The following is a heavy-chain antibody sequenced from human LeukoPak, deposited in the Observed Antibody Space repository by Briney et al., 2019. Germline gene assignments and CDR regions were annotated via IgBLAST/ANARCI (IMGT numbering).Heavy chain of an antibody. D-gene: IGHD3-22*01. CDR3: ARGSPWGMIVVAHHDY. V-gene: IGHV3-11*01. CDR2: ISSSGSTI. CDR1: GLTFSDYY. J-gene: IGHJ4*02. Sequence: PGGSLRLSCAASGLTFSDYYMSWIRQAPGKGLEWVSYISSSGSTIYYADSVKGRFTISRDNAKNSLYLQMNSLRAEDTAVYYCARGSPWGMIVVAHHDYWGQGTLVTVSS.